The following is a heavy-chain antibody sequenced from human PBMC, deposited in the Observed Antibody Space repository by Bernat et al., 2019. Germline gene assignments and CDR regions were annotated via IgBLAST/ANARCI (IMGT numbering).Heavy chain of an antibody. Sequence: VQLVESGGGLVQPGGSLRLSCSASGFTFSMYWMSWVRQAPGKGLEWVAVISYDGSNKYYADSVKGRFTISRDNSKNTLYLQMNSLRAEDTAVYYCATRGLNSSGYDQEPYYFDYWGQGTLVTVSS. CDR3: ATRGLNSSGYDQEPYYFDY. V-gene: IGHV3-30*03. J-gene: IGHJ4*02. D-gene: IGHD3-22*01. CDR1: GFTFSMYW. CDR2: ISYDGSNK.